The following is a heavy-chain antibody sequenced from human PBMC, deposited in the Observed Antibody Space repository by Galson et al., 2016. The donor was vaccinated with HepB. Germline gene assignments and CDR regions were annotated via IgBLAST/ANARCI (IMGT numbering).Heavy chain of an antibody. D-gene: IGHD3-22*01. CDR2: IDWDDDK. CDR1: GFSLSTSGMC. V-gene: IGHV2-70*17. Sequence: PALVKPTQTLTLTCTFSGFSLSTSGMCVSWIRQPPGKALEWLARIDWDDDKFYSTSLKTRLTISKDTSKNQVALTMTNMDPVDTATYYCARLTYYYDSSGYSGLDAFDIWGQGTMVTVSS. J-gene: IGHJ3*02. CDR3: ARLTYYYDSSGYSGLDAFDI.